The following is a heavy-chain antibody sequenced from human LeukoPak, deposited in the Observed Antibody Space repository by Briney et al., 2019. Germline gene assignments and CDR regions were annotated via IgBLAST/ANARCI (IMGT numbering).Heavy chain of an antibody. V-gene: IGHV3-48*03. CDR3: ARDIRYFDSDYYYGMDI. D-gene: IGHD3-9*01. CDR1: GFTFSSYE. J-gene: IGHJ6*02. Sequence: GGSLRLSCAASGFTFSSYEMNWVRQAPGKGLEWVSYISSSGSTIYYADSEKGRFTISRDNAKNSLYLQMNSLRAEDTAVYYCARDIRYFDSDYYYGMDIWGQGTTVTVSS. CDR2: ISSSGSTI.